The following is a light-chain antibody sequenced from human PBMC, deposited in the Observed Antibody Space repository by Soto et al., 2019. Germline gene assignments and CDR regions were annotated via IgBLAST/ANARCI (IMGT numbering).Light chain of an antibody. CDR2: DVS. CDR3: SSYTSSSTLQV. J-gene: IGLJ1*01. CDR1: SSDVGGYNY. V-gene: IGLV2-14*01. Sequence: QSALTQPASVSGSPGQPITISCTGTSSDVGGYNYVSWYQQHPGKAPKLMIYDVSNRPSGVSNRFSGSKSGNTASLTISGLQAEDEADYYCSSYTSSSTLQVFGTGT.